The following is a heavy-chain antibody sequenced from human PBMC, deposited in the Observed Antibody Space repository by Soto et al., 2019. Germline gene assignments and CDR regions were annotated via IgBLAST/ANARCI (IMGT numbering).Heavy chain of an antibody. Sequence: SETLSLTCAVYGGSFSGYCWSWIRQPPGKGLEWIGEINHSGSTNYNPSLKSRVTISVDTSKNQFSLKLSSATAADTAVYYCARVGVYMVRGDKATNWFDPWGQGTLVTVSS. CDR3: ARVGVYMVRGDKATNWFDP. J-gene: IGHJ5*02. D-gene: IGHD3-10*01. V-gene: IGHV4-34*01. CDR1: GGSFSGYC. CDR2: INHSGST.